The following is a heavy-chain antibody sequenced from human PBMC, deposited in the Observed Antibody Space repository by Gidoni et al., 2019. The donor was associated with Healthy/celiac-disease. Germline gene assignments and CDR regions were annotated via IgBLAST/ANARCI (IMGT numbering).Heavy chain of an antibody. CDR2: INHSGST. CDR1: GGSFSGYY. D-gene: IGHD2-2*02. CDR3: ARPGYCSSTSCYMPAFDI. Sequence: QVQLQQWGAGLLKPSETLSITCAVYGGSFSGYYWSWIRHPPGKGLEWIGEINHSGSTNNNPSLKRRVTISVDASKNQFSLKLSSVTAADTAVYYCARPGYCSSTSCYMPAFDIWGQGTMVTVSS. V-gene: IGHV4-34*01. J-gene: IGHJ3*02.